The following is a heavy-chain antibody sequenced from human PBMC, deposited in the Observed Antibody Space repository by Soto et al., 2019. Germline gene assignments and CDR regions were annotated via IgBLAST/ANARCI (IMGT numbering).Heavy chain of an antibody. CDR3: ARALGCTYYDCHYTLDV. CDR1: GFPFHSYA. Sequence: QVQLVQSGGGAVLPGGSLTLSCVASGFPFHSYAMYWVRQAPGKGLEGVALIPYNGAHQYYAYAVKGRVTVSRDNSKATLYLQMDSLRGEDTALYHCARALGCTYYDCHYTLDVWGLGTTVTVSS. J-gene: IGHJ6*02. V-gene: IGHV3-30-3*01. D-gene: IGHD3-16*01. CDR2: IPYNGAHQ.